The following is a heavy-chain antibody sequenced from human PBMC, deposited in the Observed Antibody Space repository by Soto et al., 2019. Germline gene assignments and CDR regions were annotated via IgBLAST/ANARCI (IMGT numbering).Heavy chain of an antibody. CDR2: IIPIFGTA. Sequence: SVKVSCKASGGTFSSYAISWVRQAPGQGLEWMGGIIPIFGTANYAQKFQGRVTITADESTSTAYMELSSLRSEATAVYYCATDEVDYYGSGSYYHYYYYGMDVWGQGTTVTVSS. J-gene: IGHJ6*02. D-gene: IGHD3-10*01. V-gene: IGHV1-69*13. CDR1: GGTFSSYA. CDR3: ATDEVDYYGSGSYYHYYYYGMDV.